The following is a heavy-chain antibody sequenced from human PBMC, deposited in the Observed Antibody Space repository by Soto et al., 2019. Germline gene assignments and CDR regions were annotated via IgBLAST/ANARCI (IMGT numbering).Heavy chain of an antibody. J-gene: IGHJ4*02. D-gene: IGHD2-2*03. CDR2: INADGST. Sequence: EVQLVESGGGLVQPGGSLKLSCAASGFTFSYSWMHWVRQAPGEGLVWVSHINADGSTNYAGSVKGRFTISRDNAKKTLYLEINSLTDEHTAVYFCASGFLANSGVIHPARYSWGQGTLVTV. CDR1: GFTFSYSW. V-gene: IGHV3-74*01. CDR3: ASGFLANSGVIHPARYS.